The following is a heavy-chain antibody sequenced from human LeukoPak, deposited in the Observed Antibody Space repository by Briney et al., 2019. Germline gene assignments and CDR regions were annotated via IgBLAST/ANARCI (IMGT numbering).Heavy chain of an antibody. J-gene: IGHJ5*02. Sequence: KPSETLSLTCAVYIDSFSNYHWNWIRQTPAKGMEWIGEVNESGGTNISPPLRSRVILSVDTSKNQFSLKLISVTVADTAIYYCARGQGATVPQVGKNWFDPWGQGTRVTVSS. CDR3: ARGQGATVPQVGKNWFDP. CDR1: IDSFSNYH. D-gene: IGHD1-26*01. V-gene: IGHV4-34*01. CDR2: VNESGGT.